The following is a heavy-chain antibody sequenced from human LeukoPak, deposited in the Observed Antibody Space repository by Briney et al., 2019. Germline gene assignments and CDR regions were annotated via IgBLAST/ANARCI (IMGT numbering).Heavy chain of an antibody. J-gene: IGHJ4*02. CDR1: GFTFSSYA. CDR3: AKEEWLGKMNFFDY. Sequence: GGSLRLSCAASGFTFSSYAMSWVRQAPGKGLEWVSAISGSGGSTYYADSVKGRFTISRDTSKNTLYLQMNSLRAEDTAVYFCAKEEWLGKMNFFDYWGQGTLVTVSS. V-gene: IGHV3-23*01. CDR2: ISGSGGST. D-gene: IGHD6-19*01.